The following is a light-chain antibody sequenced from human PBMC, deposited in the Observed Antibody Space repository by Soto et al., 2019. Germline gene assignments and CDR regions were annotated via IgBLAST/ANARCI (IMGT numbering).Light chain of an antibody. CDR3: QQYGSSPAIT. V-gene: IGKV3-20*01. CDR2: GAS. CDR1: QSVSSSY. Sequence: ELVLTQSPATLSLSPGERATLSCRASQSVSSSYLAWYQQKPGQAPRLLIYGASSRATGIPDRCSGSGSGTALPLTISRLEPEDFAVYYCQQYGSSPAITFGQGTRLEIK. J-gene: IGKJ5*01.